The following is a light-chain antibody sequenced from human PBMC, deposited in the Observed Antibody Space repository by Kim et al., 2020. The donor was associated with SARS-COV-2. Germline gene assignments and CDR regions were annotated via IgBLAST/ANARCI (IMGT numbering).Light chain of an antibody. Sequence: ELTQPPSASGTPGQRVTISCSGSSSNIGSNYVFWYQQLPGAAPKLLIYRNNERPSGVPDRFSGSKSGTSASLAISGLRSEDEADYHCATWDDSLSGPIFGGGTQLTVL. CDR3: ATWDDSLSGPI. CDR2: RNN. J-gene: IGLJ2*01. V-gene: IGLV1-47*01. CDR1: SSNIGSNY.